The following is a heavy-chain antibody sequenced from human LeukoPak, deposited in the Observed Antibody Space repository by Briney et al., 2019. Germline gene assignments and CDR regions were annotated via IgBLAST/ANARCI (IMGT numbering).Heavy chain of an antibody. CDR1: GFTFSSYW. Sequence: GGSLRLSCAASGFTFSSYWMSWVRQAPGKGLEWAANIKQDGSEKYYVDSVKGRFTISRDNAKNSLYLQMNSLRAEDTAVYYCAKDIIVVVTAPFNGMDVWGQGTTVTVSS. CDR3: AKDIIVVVTAPFNGMDV. V-gene: IGHV3-7*01. CDR2: IKQDGSEK. J-gene: IGHJ6*02. D-gene: IGHD2-21*02.